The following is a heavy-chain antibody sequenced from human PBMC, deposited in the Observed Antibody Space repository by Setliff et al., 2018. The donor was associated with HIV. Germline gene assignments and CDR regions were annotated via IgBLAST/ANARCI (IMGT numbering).Heavy chain of an antibody. CDR3: ASLDGSESPYIYYYYMDV. D-gene: IGHD3-10*01. V-gene: IGHV4-39*01. Sequence: SETLSLTCTVSGGSISTSRYYWGWIRQPPGKGLEWIGSVNYRGNTYYNPSLKSRAAISVDTSKNQISLKLSSVTAADTAVYYCASLDGSESPYIYYYYMDVWGKGTAVTVSS. CDR1: GGSISTSRYY. J-gene: IGHJ6*03. CDR2: VNYRGNT.